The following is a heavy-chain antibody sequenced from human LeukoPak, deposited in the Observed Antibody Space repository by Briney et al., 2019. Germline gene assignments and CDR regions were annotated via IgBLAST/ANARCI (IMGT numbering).Heavy chain of an antibody. CDR3: ARVPYSTGAFDY. Sequence: PGGSLRLSCAASGFTFSSYSMNWVRQAPGKGLGWISYISSSSSTIYYTDSVKGRFTISRDNAKNSQYLQMNSLRDEDTALYYCARVPYSTGAFDYWGQGTLVTVSS. CDR1: GFTFSSYS. CDR2: ISSSSSTI. V-gene: IGHV3-48*02. J-gene: IGHJ4*02. D-gene: IGHD6-19*01.